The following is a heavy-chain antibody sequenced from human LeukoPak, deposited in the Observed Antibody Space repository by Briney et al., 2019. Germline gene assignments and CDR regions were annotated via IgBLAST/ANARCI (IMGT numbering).Heavy chain of an antibody. CDR2: IQYDGNDK. Sequence: GGSLRLSCAASGFTFSSYGMHWVRQAPGKGLEWVAFIQYDGNDKYYGDSVKGRFTISRDNAKNSLYLQMNSLRAEDMALSYCAKDRAGAFDIWGQGTMVTVSS. CDR1: GFTFSSYG. V-gene: IGHV3-30*02. CDR3: AKDRAGAFDI. D-gene: IGHD6-13*01. J-gene: IGHJ3*02.